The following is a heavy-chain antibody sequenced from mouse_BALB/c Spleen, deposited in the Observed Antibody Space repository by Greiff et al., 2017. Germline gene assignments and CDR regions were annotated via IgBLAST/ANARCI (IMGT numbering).Heavy chain of an antibody. V-gene: IGHV5-6-3*01. CDR3: AREGRLHYYAMDY. J-gene: IGHJ4*01. CDR1: GFTFSSYG. CDR2: INSNGGST. Sequence: EVQGVESGGGLVQPGGSLKLSCAASGFTFSSYGMSWVRQTPDKRLELVATINSNGGSTYYPDSVKGRFTISRDNAKNTLYLQMSSLKSEDTAMYYCAREGRLHYYAMDYWGQGTSVTVSS. D-gene: IGHD1-2*01.